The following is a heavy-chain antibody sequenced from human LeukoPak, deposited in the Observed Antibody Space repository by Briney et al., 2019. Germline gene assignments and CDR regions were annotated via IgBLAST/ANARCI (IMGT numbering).Heavy chain of an antibody. D-gene: IGHD2-2*01. J-gene: IGHJ6*03. CDR2: IYYSGST. V-gene: IGHV4-61*01. CDR3: AREGKDIVVVPAAMRYCYYMDV. Sequence: SETLSLTCSVSGYSISSGFYWGWIRQPPGKGLEWIGYIYYSGSTNYNPSLKSRVTISVDTSKNQFSLKLSSVTAADTAVYYCAREGKDIVVVPAAMRYCYYMDVWGKGTTVTISS. CDR1: GYSISSGFY.